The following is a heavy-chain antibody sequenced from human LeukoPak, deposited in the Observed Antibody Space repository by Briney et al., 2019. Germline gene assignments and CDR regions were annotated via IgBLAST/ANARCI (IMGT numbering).Heavy chain of an antibody. CDR3: AKSHRGYAPRRTYYYYMDV. Sequence: PGGSLRLSCAASGFTFSSYGMHWVRQAPGKGLEWVAFIRYDGSNKYYADSVKGRFTISRDHSKNTLYLQMNSLRAEDTAVYYCAKSHRGYAPRRTYYYYMDVWGKGTTVTVSS. J-gene: IGHJ6*03. D-gene: IGHD5-12*01. CDR1: GFTFSSYG. CDR2: IRYDGSNK. V-gene: IGHV3-30*02.